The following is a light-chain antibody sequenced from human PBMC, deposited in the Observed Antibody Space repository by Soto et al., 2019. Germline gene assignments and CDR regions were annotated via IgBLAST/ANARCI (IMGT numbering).Light chain of an antibody. V-gene: IGLV2-14*01. Sequence: QSALTQPAFVSGSPGQSITISCTGTSTDVGGYNFVSWYQQHPGKVPKLMIYDVTNRPSGVSNRFSGSKSGNPASLTISGLQAEDEADYYCSSYTSSSTLVFGTGTKLTVL. CDR1: STDVGGYNF. J-gene: IGLJ1*01. CDR2: DVT. CDR3: SSYTSSSTLV.